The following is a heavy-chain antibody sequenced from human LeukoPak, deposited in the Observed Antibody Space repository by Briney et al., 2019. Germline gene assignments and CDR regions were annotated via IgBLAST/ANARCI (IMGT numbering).Heavy chain of an antibody. V-gene: IGHV3-30-3*01. Sequence: GSLRLSCAASGFTFSSYAMHWVRQAPGKGLEWVAVISYDGSNKYYADSVKGRFTISRDNSKNTLYLQMNSLRAEDTAVYYCARALLGTAAAVTLYYFDYWGQGTLVTVSS. CDR2: ISYDGSNK. CDR3: ARALLGTAAAVTLYYFDY. D-gene: IGHD6-13*01. CDR1: GFTFSSYA. J-gene: IGHJ4*02.